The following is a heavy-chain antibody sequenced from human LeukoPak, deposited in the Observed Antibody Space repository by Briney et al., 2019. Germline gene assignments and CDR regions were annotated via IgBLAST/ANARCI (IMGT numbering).Heavy chain of an antibody. CDR1: GFTFSDYE. CDR2: ITSSCATK. J-gene: IGHJ6*03. Sequence: GGSLRLSCAVSGFTFSDYEMTWVRQAPGQGLEWISFITSSCATKYYADTVRDRFATSRDNANKSLCLLGDSLRADDTAVYFRARILGNNYYYYYTDVWGRGTTVTVSS. D-gene: IGHD2/OR15-2a*01. CDR3: ARILGNNYYYYYTDV. V-gene: IGHV3-48*03.